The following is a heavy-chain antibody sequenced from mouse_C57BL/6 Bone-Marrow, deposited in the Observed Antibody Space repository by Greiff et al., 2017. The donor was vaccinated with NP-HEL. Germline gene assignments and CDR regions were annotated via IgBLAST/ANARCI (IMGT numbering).Heavy chain of an antibody. V-gene: IGHV14-3*01. J-gene: IGHJ4*01. CDR3: ALIYYYGSSPYYAMDY. Sequence: EVQLQQSVAELVRPGASVKLSCTASGFNLTNTYMHWVKQRPEQGLEWIGRIDPANGNTKYAPKFQGKATITADTSSNTAYLQLSSLTSEDTAIYYCALIYYYGSSPYYAMDYWGQGTSVTVSS. CDR2: IDPANGNT. CDR1: GFNLTNTY. D-gene: IGHD1-1*01.